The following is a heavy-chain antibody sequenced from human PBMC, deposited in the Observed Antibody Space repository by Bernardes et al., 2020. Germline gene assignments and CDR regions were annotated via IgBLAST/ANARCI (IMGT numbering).Heavy chain of an antibody. V-gene: IGHV4-31*03. CDR1: GGSISSGGYY. Sequence: TLSLTCTVSGGSISSGGYYWSWIRQHPGKGLEWIGYIYYSGSTYYNPSLKSRVTISVDTSKNQFSLKLSSVTAADTAVYYCARDGDGDYESSAFDIWGQGTMVTVSS. D-gene: IGHD4-17*01. CDR2: IYYSGST. CDR3: ARDGDGDYESSAFDI. J-gene: IGHJ3*02.